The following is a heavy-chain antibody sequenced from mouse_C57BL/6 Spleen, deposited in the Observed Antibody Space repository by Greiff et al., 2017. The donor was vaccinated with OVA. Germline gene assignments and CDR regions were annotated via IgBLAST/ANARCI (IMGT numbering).Heavy chain of an antibody. CDR2: ISYDGSN. V-gene: IGHV3-6*01. Sequence: EVQLQQSGPGLVKPSQSLPLTCSATGYSITSGYYWNWIRQPPGNKLEWMGFISYDGSNNYNPSFKNRISITRDTSKSQYFLKLNSVTTEDTAAYYCARKGYGPWGQGTTLTVSS. J-gene: IGHJ2*01. CDR1: GYSITSGYY. D-gene: IGHD1-1*01. CDR3: ARKGYGP.